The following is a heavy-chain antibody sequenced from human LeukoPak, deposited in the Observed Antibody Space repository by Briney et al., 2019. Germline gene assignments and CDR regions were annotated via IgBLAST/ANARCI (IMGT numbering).Heavy chain of an antibody. V-gene: IGHV4-39*01. J-gene: IGHJ4*02. Sequence: PSETLSLTCAVSGDSISSSTDYWGWIRQPPGKGPEWIGSIYYSGSTYYSPSLKSRVTISVDRPKNQFSLKLSSVTAAETAVYYCARGTYYYDSSGYYSPYYFDYWGQGTLVTVSS. CDR3: ARGTYYYDSSGYYSPYYFDY. CDR1: GDSISSSTDY. D-gene: IGHD3-22*01. CDR2: IYYSGST.